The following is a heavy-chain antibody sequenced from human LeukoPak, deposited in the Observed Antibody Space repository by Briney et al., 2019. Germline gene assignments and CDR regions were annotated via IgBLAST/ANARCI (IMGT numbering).Heavy chain of an antibody. J-gene: IGHJ4*02. V-gene: IGHV4-59*01. CDR3: ARTTNLWFGEFHFDY. CDR2: IYDSGRT. D-gene: IGHD3-10*01. Sequence: PSETLSLTCTVSGGSISGYYWSWIRQPPGRGLDWIGYIYDSGRTNYNPSLKSRVTISVDTSKNQFSLKLSSVTAADTAVYYCARTTNLWFGEFHFDYWGQGTLVTVSS. CDR1: GGSISGYY.